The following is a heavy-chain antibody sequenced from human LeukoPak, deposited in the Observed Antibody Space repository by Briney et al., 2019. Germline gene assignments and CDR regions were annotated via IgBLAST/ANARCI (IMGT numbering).Heavy chain of an antibody. Sequence: GGSLRLSCAASGFTFSSYEMNWVRQAPGKGLEWVSYISSSGSTIYYADSVKGRFTISRDNAKNSLYLQMNSLRAEDTAVYYCARRSRGIAVAGKNDAFDIWGQGTMVTVSS. CDR3: ARRSRGIAVAGKNDAFDI. CDR2: ISSSGSTI. V-gene: IGHV3-48*03. J-gene: IGHJ3*02. D-gene: IGHD6-19*01. CDR1: GFTFSSYE.